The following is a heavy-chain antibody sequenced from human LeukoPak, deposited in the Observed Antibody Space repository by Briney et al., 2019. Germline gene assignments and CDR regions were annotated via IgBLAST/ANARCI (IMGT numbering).Heavy chain of an antibody. CDR3: ARFSTYSSGWYSEYFQH. V-gene: IGHV1-69*04. Sequence: SVKVSCKASGDTFSSYAISRERQAPGQEREWMGRIIPILGIANYAQKFRGSVTITADKTTSTDYMELSSLRSEDTGVYYCARFSTYSSGWYSEYFQHWGQASLVTASS. J-gene: IGHJ1*01. CDR1: GDTFSSYA. D-gene: IGHD6-19*01. CDR2: IIPILGIA.